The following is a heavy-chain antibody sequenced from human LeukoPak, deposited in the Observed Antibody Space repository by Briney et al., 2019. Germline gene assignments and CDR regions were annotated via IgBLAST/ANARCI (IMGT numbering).Heavy chain of an antibody. CDR2: VFQLQTVRT. J-gene: IGHJ4*02. CDR3: ARVLNAPKFIHS. V-gene: IGHV4-38-2*02. Sequence: PSETLSLTCTVSGSSLTTTYYWAWFRQAPGKGLEWIATVFQLQTVRTFYNPSLESRVTMSLDTSQNQFSLNLTSVTAADTALYFCARVLNAPKFIHSWGQGTLVTVSS. D-gene: IGHD2-8*01. CDR1: GSSLTTTYY.